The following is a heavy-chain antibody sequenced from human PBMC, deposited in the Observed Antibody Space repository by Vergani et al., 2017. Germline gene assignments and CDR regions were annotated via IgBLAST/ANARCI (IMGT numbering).Heavy chain of an antibody. CDR3: ALSRTDAFDI. D-gene: IGHD2-2*01. J-gene: IGHJ3*02. V-gene: IGHV2-70*04. CDR1: GFSLSTSGMR. CDR2: IDWDDDK. Sequence: QVTLKESGPALVKPTQTLTLTCTFSGFSLSTSGMRVSWIRQPPGKALEWLARIDWDDDKFYSTSLKTRLTISKDTSKNQVVLTMTNMDPVDTATYYCALSRTDAFDIWGQGTMVTVSS.